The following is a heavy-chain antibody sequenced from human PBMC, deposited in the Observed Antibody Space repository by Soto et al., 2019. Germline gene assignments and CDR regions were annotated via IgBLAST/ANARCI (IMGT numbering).Heavy chain of an antibody. CDR1: GFTFSDYY. V-gene: IGHV3-11*05. CDR2: ISGSSSYT. J-gene: IGHJ6*02. D-gene: IGHD3-16*01. CDR3: AKESINWTGGRNGMDA. Sequence: QVQLVESGGGLVRPGGSLRISCAASGFTFSDYYMTWIRQAPGKGLEWIAYISGSSSYTKYADSVKGRFTISRDNAKNLIYLQMNSLRPEDRAVYYRAKESINWTGGRNGMDAWGRGTTVTVSS.